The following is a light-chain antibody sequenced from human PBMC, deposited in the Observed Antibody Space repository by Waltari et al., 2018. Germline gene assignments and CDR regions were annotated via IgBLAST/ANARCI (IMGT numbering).Light chain of an antibody. CDR1: QSISNY. Sequence: DIQMTQSPSSLPASVGDRVTITCRSSQSISNYLNWYQHKPGEAPKLLVYVASNLQRGVPARFSGSGSETDFTLTISRLQLEDFATYYCQQNYNAPYTFGQGTNVEIK. J-gene: IGKJ2*01. CDR3: QQNYNAPYT. V-gene: IGKV1-39*01. CDR2: VAS.